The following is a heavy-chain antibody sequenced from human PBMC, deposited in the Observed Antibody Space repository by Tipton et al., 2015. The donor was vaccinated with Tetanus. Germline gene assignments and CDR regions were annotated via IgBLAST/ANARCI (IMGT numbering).Heavy chain of an antibody. CDR3: AREWTSTVTSKYDY. CDR1: GVTVSGNY. J-gene: IGHJ4*02. D-gene: IGHD4-17*01. Sequence: QLVQSGGGLIQPGGSLRLSCAASGVTVSGNYMSWVRQAPGKGLEWVAVISYDGSKNNYADSVKGRFTISRDNSKNMLYLQMNSLTTEDTAVYYCAREWTSTVTSKYDYWGQGTLVTVSS. V-gene: IGHV3-30*03. CDR2: ISYDGSKN.